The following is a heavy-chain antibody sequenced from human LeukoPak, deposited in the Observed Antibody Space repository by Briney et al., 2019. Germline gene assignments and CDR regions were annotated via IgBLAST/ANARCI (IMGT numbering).Heavy chain of an antibody. CDR2: LYWNDDK. CDR3: AHKGTTYAFDI. CDR1: GFSLSTSGVS. V-gene: IGHV2-5*01. J-gene: IGHJ3*02. Sequence: SGPTLVKPTQTLTLTCTFSGFSLSTSGVSVGWIRQPPRKALEWLALLYWNDDKRYRPSLKSRLTITKDTSKNQVVLTMTNMDPVDTATYYCAHKGTTYAFDIWGQGTMVTVSS. D-gene: IGHD4-11*01.